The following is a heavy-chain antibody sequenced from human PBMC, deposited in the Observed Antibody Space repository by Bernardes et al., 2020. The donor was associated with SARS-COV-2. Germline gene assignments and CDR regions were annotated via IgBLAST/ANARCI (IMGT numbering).Heavy chain of an antibody. D-gene: IGHD1-26*01. Sequence: ASVKVSCKASGYTFTSYYMHWVRQAPGQGLEWMGIINPNGGITSYAQNFQGRVTMSRETSTSTVYVELRSLRSEDTAVYYCARTREASYYYYGMDVWGQGTTVTVSS. V-gene: IGHV1-46*01. J-gene: IGHJ6*02. CDR1: GYTFTSYY. CDR3: ARTREASYYYYGMDV. CDR2: INPNGGIT.